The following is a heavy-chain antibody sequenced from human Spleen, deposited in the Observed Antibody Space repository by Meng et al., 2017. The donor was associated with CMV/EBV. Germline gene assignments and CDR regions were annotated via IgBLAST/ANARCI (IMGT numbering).Heavy chain of an antibody. CDR3: ARPNSSAGNWNLDF. D-gene: IGHD1-20*01. J-gene: IGHJ4*02. CDR2: IGYTKGYI. V-gene: IGHV3-21*01. CDR1: GFTFSSYG. Sequence: GGSLRLSCAASGFTFSSYGMHWVRQAPGKGLEWVSSIGYTKGYIYYADSVRGRFTISRDNAKNSLYLQMDSLRVEDTAVYYCARPNSSAGNWNLDFWGQGTLVTVSS.